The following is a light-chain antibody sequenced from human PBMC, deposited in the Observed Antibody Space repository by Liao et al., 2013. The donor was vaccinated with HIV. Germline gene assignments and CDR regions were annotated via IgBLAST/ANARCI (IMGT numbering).Light chain of an antibody. CDR2: QDT. CDR3: QSWANSAVI. J-gene: IGLJ2*01. V-gene: IGLV3-1*01. CDR1: KLGDKY. Sequence: SYEVTQPPSVSVSPGQTATITCSGDKLGDKYACWYQQKPGQSPVMVIYQDTKRPSGIPERFSGSNSGNTATLTISGTQAIDEAEYYCQSWANSAVIFAGGTKLTVL.